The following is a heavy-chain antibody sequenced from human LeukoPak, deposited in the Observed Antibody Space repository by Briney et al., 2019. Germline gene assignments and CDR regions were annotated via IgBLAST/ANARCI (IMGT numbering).Heavy chain of an antibody. CDR2: IYTSGST. Sequence: SETLSLTCTVSGGSISSYYWSWIRQPAGKGLEWIGRIYTSGSTNYNPSLKSRVTMSVDTSKNQFSLKLSSVTAADTAVYYCARENSSGWYGRAYCYFDYWGQGTLVTVSS. J-gene: IGHJ4*02. D-gene: IGHD6-19*01. CDR3: ARENSSGWYGRAYCYFDY. V-gene: IGHV4-4*07. CDR1: GGSISSYY.